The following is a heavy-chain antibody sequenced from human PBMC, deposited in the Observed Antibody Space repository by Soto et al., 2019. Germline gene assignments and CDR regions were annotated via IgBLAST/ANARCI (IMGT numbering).Heavy chain of an antibody. CDR1: GGSISSYY. J-gene: IGHJ4*02. CDR3: ARRYGDAFDF. D-gene: IGHD4-17*01. Sequence: QVQLQESGPGLVKPSETLSLTCTVSGGSISSYYLSWVRQPPGKGLEWIGDIYYSGSTNYNPSLKMRVTISADTSKNQFAWKLSSVTAAATAVYYCARRYGDAFDFWGQGTLGTVSS. V-gene: IGHV4-59*08. CDR2: IYYSGST.